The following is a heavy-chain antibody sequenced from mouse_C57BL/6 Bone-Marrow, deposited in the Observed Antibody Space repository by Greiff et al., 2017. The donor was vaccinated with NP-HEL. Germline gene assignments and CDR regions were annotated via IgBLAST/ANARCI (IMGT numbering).Heavy chain of an antibody. CDR2: IDPSDSYT. CDR3: ARLLPRYFDV. D-gene: IGHD2-1*01. CDR1: GYTFTSYW. J-gene: IGHJ1*03. V-gene: IGHV1-50*01. Sequence: QVQLQQPGAELVKPGASVKLSCKASGYTFTSYWMQWVKQRPGQGLEWIGEIDPSDSYTNYNQKFKGKATLTVDTSSSTAYMQLSSLTSEDSAVYYCARLLPRYFDVWGTGTTVTVSS.